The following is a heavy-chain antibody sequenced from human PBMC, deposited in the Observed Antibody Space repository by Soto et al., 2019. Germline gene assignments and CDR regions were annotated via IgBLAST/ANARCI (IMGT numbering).Heavy chain of an antibody. V-gene: IGHV3-11*01. J-gene: IGHJ6*03. D-gene: IGHD7-27*01. CDR1: GFTFSDYY. Sequence: GGSLRLSCAASGFTFSDYYMSWIRQAPGKGLEWVSYISSSGSTIYYADSVKGRFTISRDNAKNSLYLQMNSLRAEDTAVYYCARDLGITYYYYMDVWGKGTTVTVSS. CDR2: ISSSGSTI. CDR3: ARDLGITYYYYMDV.